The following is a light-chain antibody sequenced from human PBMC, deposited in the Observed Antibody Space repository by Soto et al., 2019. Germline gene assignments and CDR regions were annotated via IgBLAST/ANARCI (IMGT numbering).Light chain of an antibody. CDR2: DVS. V-gene: IGLV2-14*03. CDR3: SSYTSSSTLMV. CDR1: SDIRAYNF. Sequence: QSVLTQPASVSGSPGQSITISCTGTSDIRAYNFVSWYQQHPGRAPKLLIYDVSNRPSGVSYRFSGSKSGNTASLTISGLQAEDEADYYCSSYTSSSTLMVFGGGTKVTVL. J-gene: IGLJ2*01.